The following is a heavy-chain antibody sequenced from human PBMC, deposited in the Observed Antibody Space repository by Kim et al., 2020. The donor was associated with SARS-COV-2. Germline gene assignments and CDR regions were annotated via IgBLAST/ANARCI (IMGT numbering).Heavy chain of an antibody. CDR1: GGSISSSSYY. CDR3: SKAMATITGFDY. J-gene: IGHJ4*02. V-gene: IGHV4-39*07. CDR2: IYYSGST. D-gene: IGHD5-12*01. Sequence: SETLSLTCTVSGGSISSSSYYWGWIRQPPGKGLEWIGSIYYSGSTYYNPSLKSRVTISVDTSKNQFSLKLSSVTAADTAVYYCSKAMATITGFDYWGQGTLVTVSS.